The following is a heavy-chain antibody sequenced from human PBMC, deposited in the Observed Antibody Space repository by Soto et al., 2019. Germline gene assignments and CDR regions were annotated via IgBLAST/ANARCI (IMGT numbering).Heavy chain of an antibody. Sequence: ASVKVSCKASGGTFSSYAISWVRQAPGQGLEWMGGIIPILGIANYAQKFQGRVTITADKSTNTAYMELSSLRSEDTAVYYCASVGTAYCGGDCKYFQHWGQGTLVTVSS. V-gene: IGHV1-69*10. CDR1: GGTFSSYA. D-gene: IGHD2-21*02. CDR2: IIPILGIA. J-gene: IGHJ1*01. CDR3: ASVGTAYCGGDCKYFQH.